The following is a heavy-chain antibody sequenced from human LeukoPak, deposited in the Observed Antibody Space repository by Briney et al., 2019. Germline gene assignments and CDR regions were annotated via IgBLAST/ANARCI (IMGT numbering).Heavy chain of an antibody. D-gene: IGHD6-19*01. CDR1: GGSFSGYY. CDR2: INHSRST. J-gene: IGHJ5*02. V-gene: IGHV4-34*01. Sequence: SETLSLTCAVYGGSFSGYYWSWIRQPPGKGLEWIGEINHSRSTNYNPSLKSRVTISVDTSKNQFSLKLSSVAAADTAVYYCARDTYIAVAGTTNWFDPWGQGTLVTVSS. CDR3: ARDTYIAVAGTTNWFDP.